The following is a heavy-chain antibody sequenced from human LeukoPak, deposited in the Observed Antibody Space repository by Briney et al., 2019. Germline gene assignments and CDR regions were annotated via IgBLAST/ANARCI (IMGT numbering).Heavy chain of an antibody. Sequence: SETLSLTCTVSGGSISSYYWSWIRQPPGKGLEWIGYIYYSGSTNYNPSLKSRVTILVDTSKNQFSLKLSSVTAADTAVYYCARDGSFGCSGGSCYPVLIDYWGQGTLVTVSS. CDR2: IYYSGST. D-gene: IGHD2-15*01. V-gene: IGHV4-59*01. J-gene: IGHJ4*02. CDR3: ARDGSFGCSGGSCYPVLIDY. CDR1: GGSISSYY.